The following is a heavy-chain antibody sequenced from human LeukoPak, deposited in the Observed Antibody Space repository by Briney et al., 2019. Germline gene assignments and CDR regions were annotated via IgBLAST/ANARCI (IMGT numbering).Heavy chain of an antibody. J-gene: IGHJ4*02. CDR1: GFTVSSNY. V-gene: IGHV3-53*01. CDR3: AKDRGSGSYFPPDY. D-gene: IGHD1-26*01. CDR2: IYSGGST. Sequence: GGSLRLSCAASGFTVSSNYMSWVRQAPGKGLEWVSVIYSGGSTYYADSVKGRFTISRDNSKNTLYLQMNSLRAEDTAVYYCAKDRGSGSYFPPDYWGQGTLVTVSS.